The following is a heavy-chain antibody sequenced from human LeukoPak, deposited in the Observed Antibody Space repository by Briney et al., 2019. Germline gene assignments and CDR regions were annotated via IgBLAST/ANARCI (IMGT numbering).Heavy chain of an antibody. CDR2: IGGSGGNT. D-gene: IGHD3-22*01. CDR3: ANLPYDSSGYWTYFDN. V-gene: IGHV3-23*01. Sequence: GGSLRLSCAASGFRFSNYAMSWVRQAPGKGLEWVSGIGGSGGNTYYADSVKGRFTISGDSSKNVLYLQMNSLRAEDTAVYYCANLPYDSSGYWTYFDNWGQGTLVTVSS. CDR1: GFRFSNYA. J-gene: IGHJ4*02.